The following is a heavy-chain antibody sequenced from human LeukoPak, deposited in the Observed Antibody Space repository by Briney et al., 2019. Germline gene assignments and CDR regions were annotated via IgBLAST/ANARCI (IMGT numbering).Heavy chain of an antibody. CDR1: VFTLSNAW. CDR2: IKSNTDGGTT. Sequence: GGSLRLSCAASVFTLSNAWVTWVRQVPGEGLEWVGRIKSNTDGGTTDYAAPVKGRFTISRDNSENKVYLQMNSLKTEDTAVYYCTAVDYDYWGQGSLVTVSS. J-gene: IGHJ4*01. CDR3: TAVDYDY. V-gene: IGHV3-15*01. D-gene: IGHD4-23*01.